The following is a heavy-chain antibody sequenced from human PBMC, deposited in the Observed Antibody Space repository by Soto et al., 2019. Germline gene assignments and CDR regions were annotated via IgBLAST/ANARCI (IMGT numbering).Heavy chain of an antibody. CDR3: ASSPREDYFDY. Sequence: SETLSLTCTVSGGSISSYYWSWIRQPPGKGLEWIGYIYYSGSTNYNPSLKSRVTISVDTSKNQFSLKLSSVTAADTAVYYCASSPREDYFDYWGQGTLVTVSS. V-gene: IGHV4-59*01. CDR1: GGSISSYY. D-gene: IGHD3-10*01. CDR2: IYYSGST. J-gene: IGHJ4*02.